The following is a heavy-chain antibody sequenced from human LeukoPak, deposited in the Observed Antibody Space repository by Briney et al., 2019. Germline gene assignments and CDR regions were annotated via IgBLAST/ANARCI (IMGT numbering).Heavy chain of an antibody. CDR1: GGSISSSSYY. CDR3: ARAPFGVVMYAFDI. Sequence: SETLSLTCTVSGGSISSSSYYWGWIRQPPGKGLEWIGSIYYSGSTYYNPSLKSRVTISVDTSKNQFSLKLSSVTAADTAVYYCARAPFGVVMYAFDIWGQGTMVTVSS. V-gene: IGHV4-39*07. CDR2: IYYSGST. J-gene: IGHJ3*02. D-gene: IGHD3-3*01.